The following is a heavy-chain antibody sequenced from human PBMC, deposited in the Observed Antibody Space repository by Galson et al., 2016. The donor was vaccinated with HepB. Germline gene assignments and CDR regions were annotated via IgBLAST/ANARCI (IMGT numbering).Heavy chain of an antibody. CDR1: GFTFSKNW. Sequence: SLRLSCAVSGFTFSKNWMSWVRQAPGKGLEWVANIKEDGSDKFYVDPVKGRFTISRDNAKNSLYLQMSSLRVEDTAVYYCVRIGVVIPATKLDYWGQGTLVTVSS. D-gene: IGHD2-2*01. CDR2: IKEDGSDK. V-gene: IGHV3-7*01. CDR3: VRIGVVIPATKLDY. J-gene: IGHJ4*02.